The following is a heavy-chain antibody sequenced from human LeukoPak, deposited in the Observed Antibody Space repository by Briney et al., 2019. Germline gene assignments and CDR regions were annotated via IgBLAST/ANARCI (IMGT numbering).Heavy chain of an antibody. J-gene: IGHJ4*02. D-gene: IGHD6-19*01. Sequence: SETLSLTCTVSGGSINSYYWSWIRQPPGEGLEWIGNIYYSGTTSYNPSLESRVIISVDTSKNQFSLKLSSVTAADTAVYYCARDGDSSGWTRSDYWGQGTLVTVSS. CDR1: GGSINSYY. CDR3: ARDGDSSGWTRSDY. CDR2: IYYSGTT. V-gene: IGHV4-59*01.